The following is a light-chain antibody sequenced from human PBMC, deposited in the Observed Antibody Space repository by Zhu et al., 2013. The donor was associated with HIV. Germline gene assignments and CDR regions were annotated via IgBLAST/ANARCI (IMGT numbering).Light chain of an antibody. CDR1: QSLVHSDGNTY. CDR2: KVS. V-gene: IGKV2-30*02. J-gene: IGKJ1*01. CDR3: MQGTHWPWT. Sequence: VVMTQSPLSLPVTLGQPASISCRSSQSLVHSDGNTYLNWFHQRPGQPPRRLIFKVSNRDSGVPDRFSGSGPGSDFTLKVSRVEAEDIGVYYCMQGTHWPWTFGQGTKVEIK.